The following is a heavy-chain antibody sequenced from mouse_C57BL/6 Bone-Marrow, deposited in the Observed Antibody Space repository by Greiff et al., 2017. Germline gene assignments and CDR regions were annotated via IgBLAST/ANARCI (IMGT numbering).Heavy chain of an antibody. V-gene: IGHV1-4*01. D-gene: IGHD1-2*01. Sequence: QVQLKQSGAELARPGASVKMSCKASGYTFTSYTMHWVKQRPGQGLEWIGYINPSSGYTKYNQKFKDKATLTADKSSSTAYMQLSSLTSEDSAVYCYARGNYGDYWGQGTTLTVSA. CDR2: INPSSGYT. CDR1: GYTFTSYT. J-gene: IGHJ2*01. CDR3: ARGNYGDY.